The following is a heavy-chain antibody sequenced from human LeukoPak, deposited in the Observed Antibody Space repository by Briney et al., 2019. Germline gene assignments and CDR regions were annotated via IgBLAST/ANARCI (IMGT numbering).Heavy chain of an antibody. D-gene: IGHD3-3*01. CDR2: IYYSGST. Sequence: TSETLSLTCTVSGGSISSGDYYWSWIRQPPGKGLEWIGYIYYSGSTYYNPSLKSRVTISVDASKDQFSLKLSSVTAADTAVYYCARSFGVVLDYWGQGTLVTVSS. CDR3: ARSFGVVLDY. V-gene: IGHV4-30-4*08. J-gene: IGHJ4*02. CDR1: GGSISSGDYY.